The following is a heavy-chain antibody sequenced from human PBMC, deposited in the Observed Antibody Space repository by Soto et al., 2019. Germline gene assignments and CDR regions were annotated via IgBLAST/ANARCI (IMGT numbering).Heavy chain of an antibody. CDR1: ECTFTNYW. Sequence: PGESLKISCKGSECTFTNYWIGWVRQMPGKGLEWMGIIYPGDSDTKYNPSFQGQVTISADKSITTTYLRWTSLKASDTAIYYCAASIFYYGMDVWGQGTTVTVSS. J-gene: IGHJ6*02. V-gene: IGHV5-51*01. CDR3: AASIFYYGMDV. CDR2: IYPGDSDT.